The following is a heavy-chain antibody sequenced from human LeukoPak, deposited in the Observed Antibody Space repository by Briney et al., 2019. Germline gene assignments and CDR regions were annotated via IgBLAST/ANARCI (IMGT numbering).Heavy chain of an antibody. CDR1: GCTFKNFG. CDR2: ISPTSVST. D-gene: IGHD1-26*01. Sequence: GGSLSLTCAGSGCTFKNFGMSWGRQAQAQGRGWVSAISPTSVSTYYADSVKGRFTISRDNSKNTLYLQMNSLSAEDTATYYCAKSLISVGASDYWGQGTLVTVSS. J-gene: IGHJ4*02. CDR3: AKSLISVGASDY. V-gene: IGHV3-23*01.